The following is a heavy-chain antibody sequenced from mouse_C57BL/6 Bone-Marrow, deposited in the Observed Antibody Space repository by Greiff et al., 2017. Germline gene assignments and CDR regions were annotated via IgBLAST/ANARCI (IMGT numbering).Heavy chain of an antibody. V-gene: IGHV1-64*01. Sequence: VQLQQPGAELVKPGASVKLSCKASGYTFTSYWMHWVKQRPGQGLEWIGMIHPTSGSTNYNEKFKSKATLTVDKSSSTAYMQLSNLTSEDSAVYYCARESKRGAMDYWGQGTSVTVSS. J-gene: IGHJ4*01. CDR3: ARESKRGAMDY. D-gene: IGHD2-5*01. CDR1: GYTFTSYW. CDR2: IHPTSGST.